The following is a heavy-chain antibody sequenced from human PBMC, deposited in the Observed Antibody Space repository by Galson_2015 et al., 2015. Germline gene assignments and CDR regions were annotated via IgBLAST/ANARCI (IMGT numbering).Heavy chain of an antibody. Sequence: SLRLSCAASGFTFSSYWMSWVRQAPGKGLEWVANIKQDGSEKYYVDSVKGRFTISRDSAKNSLYLQMNSLRAEDTAVYYCARDVDHPRLVRNYGMDVWGQGTTVTVSS. CDR3: ARDVDHPRLVRNYGMDV. V-gene: IGHV3-7*01. J-gene: IGHJ6*02. CDR2: IKQDGSEK. CDR1: GFTFSSYW. D-gene: IGHD3-10*01.